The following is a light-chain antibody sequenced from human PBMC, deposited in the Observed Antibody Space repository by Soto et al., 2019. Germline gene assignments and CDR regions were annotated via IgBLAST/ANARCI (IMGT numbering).Light chain of an antibody. CDR1: QSVSSSY. CDR2: GAS. J-gene: IGKJ5*01. Sequence: EIALTQSPGTLSLSPEERATLSCRASQSVSSSYLAWYQQKPGQAPRLLIYGASSRATGIPDRFSGSGSGTDFTLTISRLEPEDFAVYYCQQYGRSLITFGQGTRLEIK. CDR3: QQYGRSLIT. V-gene: IGKV3-20*01.